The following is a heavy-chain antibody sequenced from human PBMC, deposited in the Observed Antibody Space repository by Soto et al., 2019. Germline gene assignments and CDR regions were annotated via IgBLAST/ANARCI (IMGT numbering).Heavy chain of an antibody. J-gene: IGHJ4*02. Sequence: EVQLLESGGGLVQPGGSLRLSCAASGFTFSSYAMRWVRQAPVKGLEWVSAISGSGDSTYYADSVRGRFTTSRDNSKNTLYLQTNSLRAEDAAVYYYARLGSGSYYDYWGQGTLVTVSS. D-gene: IGHD1-26*01. CDR2: ISGSGDST. CDR3: ARLGSGSYYDY. CDR1: GFTFSSYA. V-gene: IGHV3-23*01.